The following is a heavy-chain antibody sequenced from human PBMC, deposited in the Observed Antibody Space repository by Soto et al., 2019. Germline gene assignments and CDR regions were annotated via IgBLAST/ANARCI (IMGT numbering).Heavy chain of an antibody. J-gene: IGHJ3*02. CDR2: ISAYNGNT. CDR1: GYTFTSYG. CDR3: ASKVEGIVGASAFDI. V-gene: IGHV1-18*01. Sequence: QVQLVQSGAEVKKPGASVKVSCKASGYTFTSYGISWVRQAPGQGLEWMGWISAYNGNTNYAQKLQGRVTMTTDTSTRTAYRELRSLRSDDTAVYYCASKVEGIVGASAFDIWGQGTMVTVSS. D-gene: IGHD1-26*01.